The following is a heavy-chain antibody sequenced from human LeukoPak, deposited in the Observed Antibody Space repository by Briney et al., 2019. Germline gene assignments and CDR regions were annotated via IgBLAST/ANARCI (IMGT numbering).Heavy chain of an antibody. Sequence: GGSLRLSCAASGFTFSSYAMHWVRQAPGKGLEWVAVISYDGSNKYYADSVKGRFTISRDNSKNTLYLQMNSLRAEDTAVYYCAKSLHIGYCSSTSCRTPFDYWGQGTLVTVSS. V-gene: IGHV3-30-3*02. CDR3: AKSLHIGYCSSTSCRTPFDY. J-gene: IGHJ4*02. CDR1: GFTFSSYA. D-gene: IGHD2-2*01. CDR2: ISYDGSNK.